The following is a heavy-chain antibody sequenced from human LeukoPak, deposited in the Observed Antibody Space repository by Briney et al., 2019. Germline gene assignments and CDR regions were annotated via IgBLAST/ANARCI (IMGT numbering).Heavy chain of an antibody. CDR3: ARSPSGSYSLYFDY. V-gene: IGHV3-30-3*01. CDR2: ISYDGSNK. D-gene: IGHD3-10*01. J-gene: IGHJ4*02. Sequence: PGGSLRLSCAASGFTFSSYAMHWVRQAPGKGLEWVAVISYDGSNKYYADSVKGRFTISRDNSKNTLYLQMNSLRAEDTAVYYCARSPSGSYSLYFDYWGQGTLVTVSS. CDR1: GFTFSSYA.